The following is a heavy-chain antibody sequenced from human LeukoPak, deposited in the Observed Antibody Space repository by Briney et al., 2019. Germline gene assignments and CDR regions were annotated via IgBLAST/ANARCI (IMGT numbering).Heavy chain of an antibody. Sequence: ASEKLSCKASGYTFSSYGITWVRQAPGQGLEWMGWISVYDGNTKSAQNLQGRVIMTTDTSTNTAHMELRSLRSDDTAVYYCARIASDGSGTNHYWGQGTQVIVSS. CDR2: ISVYDGNT. D-gene: IGHD3-10*01. CDR1: GYTFSSYG. J-gene: IGHJ4*02. V-gene: IGHV1-18*01. CDR3: ARIASDGSGTNHY.